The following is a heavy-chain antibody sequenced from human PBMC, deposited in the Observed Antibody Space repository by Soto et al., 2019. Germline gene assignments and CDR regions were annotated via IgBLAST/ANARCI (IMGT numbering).Heavy chain of an antibody. CDR3: AGELGTFYFEH. V-gene: IGHV4-30-4*01. CDR1: SGSIRSGDYY. CDR2: IDHSGSA. D-gene: IGHD7-27*01. Sequence: PSETLSLTCAVSSGSIRSGDYYWTWIRQPPGKGLEWIGYIDHSGSAYYNPSLKSRATISLDTSNSGFSLKLNSVTAADTAVYFCAGELGTFYFEHWGQGRLVTVSS. J-gene: IGHJ4*02.